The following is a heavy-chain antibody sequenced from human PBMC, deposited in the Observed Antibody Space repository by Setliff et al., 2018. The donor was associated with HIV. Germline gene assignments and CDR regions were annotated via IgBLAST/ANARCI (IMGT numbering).Heavy chain of an antibody. V-gene: IGHV1-2*02. J-gene: IGHJ4*02. Sequence: ASVKVSCKASGYTFTGYYMHWVRQAPGQGLEWMGWINPNSGGTNYAQKFQGRFTMTRDTSISIAYMELSRLRSDDTAVYYCARSYGPIPFDYWGQGTLVPSPQ. CDR3: ARSYGPIPFDY. D-gene: IGHD3-10*01. CDR2: INPNSGGT. CDR1: GYTFTGYY.